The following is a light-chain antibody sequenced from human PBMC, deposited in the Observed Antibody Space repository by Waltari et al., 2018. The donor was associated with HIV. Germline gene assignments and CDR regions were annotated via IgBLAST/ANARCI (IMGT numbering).Light chain of an antibody. CDR3: QQSYSIPWT. CDR2: VVS. V-gene: IGKV1-39*01. Sequence: DIQMTQSPSSLSASVGDRVTITCRASQTIRTYLNWYQQKPGKAPQLLSSVVSSLQSGVPSRFSGSGSGTDFTLTISSLQPEDFATYYCQQSYSIPWTFGQGTKVEIK. J-gene: IGKJ1*01. CDR1: QTIRTY.